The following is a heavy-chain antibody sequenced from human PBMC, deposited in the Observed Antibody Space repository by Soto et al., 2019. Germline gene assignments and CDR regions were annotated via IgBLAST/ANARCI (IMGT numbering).Heavy chain of an antibody. D-gene: IGHD6-6*01. CDR1: GYSFASYW. Sequence: PGESLKISCQGSGYSFASYWIGWVRQMPGKDLEWMGIIYPGDSDTSYSPSFQGQVTISADKSLRTAYLQWISLKASDTALYYCARTRSFSLGFYYDGMDVWGQGTAVTVSS. J-gene: IGHJ6*02. V-gene: IGHV5-51*01. CDR3: ARTRSFSLGFYYDGMDV. CDR2: IYPGDSDT.